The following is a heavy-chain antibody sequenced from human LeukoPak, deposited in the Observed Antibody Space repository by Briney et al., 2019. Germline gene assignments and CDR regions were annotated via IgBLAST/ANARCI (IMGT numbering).Heavy chain of an antibody. CDR1: GYTFTSYD. CDR2: MNPNSGNT. Sequence: ASVKVSCKASGYTFTSYDINWVRQATGQGLEWMGWMNPNSGNTGYAQKFQGRVTITRNTSISTAYMELSSLRSKDTAVYYCARGNVESYYYYYMDVWGKGTTVTVSS. J-gene: IGHJ6*03. V-gene: IGHV1-8*03. CDR3: ARGNVESYYYYYMDV. D-gene: IGHD3-3*01.